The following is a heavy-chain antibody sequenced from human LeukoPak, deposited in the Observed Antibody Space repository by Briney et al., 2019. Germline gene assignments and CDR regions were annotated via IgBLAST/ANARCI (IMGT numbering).Heavy chain of an antibody. CDR2: TNHSGSA. CDR3: ARPTPYSSSFDAFDI. CDR1: GVSFSGYY. D-gene: IGHD6-13*01. J-gene: IGHJ3*02. Sequence: SETLSLTCAVYGVSFSGYYWSWIRQPPGKGLEWIGETNHSGSANYNPPLKSRVTISVDTSKNQFSLKLSSVTAADTAVYYCARPTPYSSSFDAFDIWGQGTMVTVSS. V-gene: IGHV4-34*01.